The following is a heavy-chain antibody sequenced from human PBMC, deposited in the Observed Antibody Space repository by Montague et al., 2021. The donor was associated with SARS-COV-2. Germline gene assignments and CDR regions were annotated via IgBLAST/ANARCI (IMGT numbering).Heavy chain of an antibody. J-gene: IGHJ4*02. CDR1: GGSINRFTWY. CDR3: ARPGSVSGWFDCDD. Sequence: SETLSLTCIVSGGSINRFTWYWSWISHSQGMELIGIGSLSSSSSTYYNPSLRSRVTISMDTSKNHFSLKVSSVTATDTAVYFCARPGSVSGWFDCDDWGQGTLVSVSS. CDR2: LSSSSST. V-gene: IGHV4-39*02. D-gene: IGHD3-10*01.